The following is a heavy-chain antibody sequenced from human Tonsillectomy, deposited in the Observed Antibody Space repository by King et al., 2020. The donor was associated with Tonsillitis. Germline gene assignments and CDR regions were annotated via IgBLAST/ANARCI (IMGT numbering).Heavy chain of an antibody. V-gene: IGHV3-21*01. Sequence: DVQLVESGGGLVQPGGSLRLSCVASGFSLNPYSMNWVRQAPGKGLEWVSIISRDISDKYYADSVKGRFTISRDNAENSLYLEMTNLRGEDTAMYYCAKPRRIGPIARGHGFDLWGQGTMVIVSS. D-gene: IGHD3/OR15-3a*01. CDR2: ISRDISDK. CDR1: GFSLNPYS. CDR3: AKPRRIGPIARGHGFDL. J-gene: IGHJ3*01.